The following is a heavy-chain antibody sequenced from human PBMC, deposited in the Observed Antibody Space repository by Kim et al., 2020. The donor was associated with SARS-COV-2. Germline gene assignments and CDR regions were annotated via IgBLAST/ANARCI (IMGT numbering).Heavy chain of an antibody. CDR1: GFTFSSYS. D-gene: IGHD2-15*01. CDR2: ISSSSYI. V-gene: IGHV3-21*01. J-gene: IGHJ4*02. CDR3: ARIHNGGSDY. Sequence: GGSLRLSCAASGFTFSSYSMNWVRQAPGKGLEWVASISSSSYINYADSVKGRFTISRDNAKNSLYLQMNSLRAEDTAVYYCARIHNGGSDYWGQGTLGTASS.